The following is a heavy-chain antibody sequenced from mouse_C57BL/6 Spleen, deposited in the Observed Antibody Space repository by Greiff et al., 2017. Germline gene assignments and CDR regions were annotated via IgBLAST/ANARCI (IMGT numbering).Heavy chain of an antibody. V-gene: IGHV1-82*01. D-gene: IGHD2-10*01. CDR3: ARPCYGKYVDLDH. CDR1: GYAFSSSW. Sequence: VQLQQSGPELVKPGASVKISCKASGYAFSSSWMNWLKQRPGQGLARIGRIYPGDGDTNYNGKFTGKATLTADKSYSTAYMQLSSLTSEDSAVYCCARPCYGKYVDLDHWGLGTTLTVSS. CDR2: IYPGDGDT. J-gene: IGHJ2*01.